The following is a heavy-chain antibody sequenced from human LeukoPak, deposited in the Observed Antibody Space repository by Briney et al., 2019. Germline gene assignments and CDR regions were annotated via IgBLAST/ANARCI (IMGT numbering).Heavy chain of an antibody. Sequence: GASVKVSCKASGYTFTSYGISWVRQAPGQGLEWMGWIGAYNGNTNYAQNLQGRVTMTTDTSTSTAYMELRSLRSDDTAVYYCARVQYYYDSSGNNYWYFDLWGRGTLLTVSS. CDR2: IGAYNGNT. CDR1: GYTFTSYG. D-gene: IGHD3-22*01. CDR3: ARVQYYYDSSGNNYWYFDL. J-gene: IGHJ2*01. V-gene: IGHV1-18*01.